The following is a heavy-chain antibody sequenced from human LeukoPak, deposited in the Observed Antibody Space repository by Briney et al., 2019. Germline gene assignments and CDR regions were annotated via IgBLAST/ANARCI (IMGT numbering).Heavy chain of an antibody. CDR3: AMPFSGIYSDAFDL. J-gene: IGHJ3*01. CDR1: GGSMSSNY. D-gene: IGHD1-26*01. CDR2: IYNSGTIYYSGST. V-gene: IGHV4-59*08. Sequence: SETLCLTCTVSGGSMSSNYWSWIRQPPGKGLEWIGYIYNSGTIYYSGSTNYNPSLLSRVTISLDTSKNQFSLKLRSVTAADTAVYYCAMPFSGIYSDAFDLWGQGTMVTVSS.